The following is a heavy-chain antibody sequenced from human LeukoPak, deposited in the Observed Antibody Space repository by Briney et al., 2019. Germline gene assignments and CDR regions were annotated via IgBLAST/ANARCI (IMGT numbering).Heavy chain of an antibody. J-gene: IGHJ5*02. CDR2: IIPLFGVT. V-gene: IGHV1-69*04. Sequence: SLKVSCKASGGSFSTDAISWVRQAPGQGPEWMGRIIPLFGVTNYAQKFQGRVTINADKSTSIAYLELRSLRSDDTAVYYCARFYVVVAATKYNWFDPWGQGTLVTVSS. D-gene: IGHD2-15*01. CDR3: ARFYVVVAATKYNWFDP. CDR1: GGSFSTDA.